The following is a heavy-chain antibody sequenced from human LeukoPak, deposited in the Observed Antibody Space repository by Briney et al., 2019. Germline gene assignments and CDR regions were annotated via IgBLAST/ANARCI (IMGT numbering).Heavy chain of an antibody. CDR2: ISSSGSTI. CDR1: GFTFSDYY. CDR3: AKDSSSSNFYFGMDV. J-gene: IGHJ6*02. V-gene: IGHV3-11*01. Sequence: GGSLRLSCAASGFTFSDYYMSWIRQAPGKGLEWVSYISSSGSTIYYADSVKGRFTISRDNAKNSLYLQMNSLRADDTAVYYCAKDSSSSNFYFGMDVWGQGTTVTVSS. D-gene: IGHD6-19*01.